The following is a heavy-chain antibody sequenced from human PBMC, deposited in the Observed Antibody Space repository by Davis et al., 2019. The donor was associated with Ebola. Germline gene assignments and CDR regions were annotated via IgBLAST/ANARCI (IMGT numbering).Heavy chain of an antibody. CDR3: ARDLSPSVPVAASPIDAFDL. V-gene: IGHV3-74*01. CDR1: GFTFSSYW. J-gene: IGHJ3*01. CDR2: INPDGSFT. Sequence: PGGSLRLSCAASGFTFSSYWMHWVRQAPGKGLVWVSRINPDGSFTDYADSVKGRFSISRDSTSNTLYLQMNGLRAEDTAVYYCARDLSPSVPVAASPIDAFDLWGQGTMVTVSS. D-gene: IGHD6-19*01.